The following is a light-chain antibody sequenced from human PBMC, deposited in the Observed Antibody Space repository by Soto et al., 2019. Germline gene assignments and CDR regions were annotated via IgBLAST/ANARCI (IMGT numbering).Light chain of an antibody. V-gene: IGKV3-11*01. Sequence: EIVLTQSPATLSLSPGERATLSCRASQTVGSYLTWYQQKPGQVPRLLIYNASNRATGIPARFSGSGSGTDFTLTISSLEPEDFAVYYCQQRSNWPLPWTFGQGAKVEIK. CDR3: QQRSNWPLPWT. J-gene: IGKJ1*01. CDR1: QTVGSY. CDR2: NAS.